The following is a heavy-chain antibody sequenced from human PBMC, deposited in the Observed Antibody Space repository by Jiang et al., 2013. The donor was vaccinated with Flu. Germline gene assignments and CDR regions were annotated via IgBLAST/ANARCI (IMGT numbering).Heavy chain of an antibody. CDR2: IYWDDDK. D-gene: IGHD2-2*01. Sequence: PTQTLTLTCTFSGFSLTSSGVGVGWIRQPPGKALEWLALIYWDDDKRYSPSLQSRLTITKDTSKNQVVLRMTNMDPVDTATYYCAHRLGYCTSTTCAWYFDYWGQGTLVTVSS. J-gene: IGHJ4*02. CDR1: GFSLTSSGVG. V-gene: IGHV2-5*02. CDR3: AHRLGYCTSTTCAWYFDY.